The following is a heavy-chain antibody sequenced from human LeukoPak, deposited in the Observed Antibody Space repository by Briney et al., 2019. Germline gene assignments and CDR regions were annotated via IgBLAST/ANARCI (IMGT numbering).Heavy chain of an antibody. V-gene: IGHV1-18*01. CDR1: GYTFTSYG. Sequence: ASVKVSCKASGYTFTSYGISWVRQAPGQGLEWMGWISAYNGNTNYAQKLQGRVTMTTDTSTSTAYMELRSLRSDDTAVYYRAREIYGVSPYYYYGMDVWGQGTTVTVSS. D-gene: IGHD4-17*01. CDR2: ISAYNGNT. J-gene: IGHJ6*02. CDR3: AREIYGVSPYYYYGMDV.